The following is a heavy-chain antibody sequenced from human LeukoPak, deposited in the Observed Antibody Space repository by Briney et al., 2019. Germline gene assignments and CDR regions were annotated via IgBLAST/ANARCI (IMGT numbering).Heavy chain of an antibody. J-gene: IGHJ6*03. D-gene: IGHD6-6*01. CDR2: MSWNSGSI. Sequence: GGSLRLSCAASGFTFDDYAMHWVRQAPGKGLEWVSGMSWNSGSIVYADSVKGRFTISRDNAKNSLYLQMNSLRAEDTALYYCANGKVVPGAARPGKGGLLYYYYMDVWGKGTTVTVSS. CDR1: GFTFDDYA. V-gene: IGHV3-9*01. CDR3: ANGKVVPGAARPGKGGLLYYYYMDV.